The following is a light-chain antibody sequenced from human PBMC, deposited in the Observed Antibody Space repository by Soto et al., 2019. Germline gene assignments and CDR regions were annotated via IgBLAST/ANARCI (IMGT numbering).Light chain of an antibody. Sequence: DLQMTQSPSSLSASVGDRVTITCRASQSISSYLNWYQQKPGKAPKLLIYAASSLRSGVPSRFSGSGSGTDFTLTISSLQPEDFATYYCQQSYSTLMYTFGQGTKLEIK. V-gene: IGKV1-39*01. CDR3: QQSYSTLMYT. CDR2: AAS. CDR1: QSISSY. J-gene: IGKJ2*01.